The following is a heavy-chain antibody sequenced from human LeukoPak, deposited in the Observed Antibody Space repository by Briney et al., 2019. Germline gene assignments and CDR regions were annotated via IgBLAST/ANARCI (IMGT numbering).Heavy chain of an antibody. Sequence: GGSLRLSCAASGFTFSSYSMNWVRQAPGKGLEWVSSISSSSSYIYYAYSVKGRFTISRDNAKNSLYLQMNSLRAEDTAVYYCARERDYSSGYYVVDYWGQGTLVTVSS. V-gene: IGHV3-21*01. D-gene: IGHD3-22*01. J-gene: IGHJ4*02. CDR2: ISSSSSYI. CDR1: GFTFSSYS. CDR3: ARERDYSSGYYVVDY.